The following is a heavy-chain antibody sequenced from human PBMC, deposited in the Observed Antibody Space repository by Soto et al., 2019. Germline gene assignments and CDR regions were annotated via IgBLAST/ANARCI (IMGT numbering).Heavy chain of an antibody. CDR2: IIPIFGTA. Sequence: GASVKVSCKASGGTFSSYAISWVRQAPGQGLEWMGGIIPIFGTANYAQKFQGRVTITADESTSTAYMELSSLRSEDTAVYYCARGSRRGRSIGVAATPMSYWGQGTLVTVSS. CDR3: ARGSRRGRSIGVAATPMSY. D-gene: IGHD6-19*01. J-gene: IGHJ4*02. CDR1: GGTFSSYA. V-gene: IGHV1-69*13.